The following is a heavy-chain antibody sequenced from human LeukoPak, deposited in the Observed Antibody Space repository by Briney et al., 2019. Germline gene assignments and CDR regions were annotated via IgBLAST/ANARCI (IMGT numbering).Heavy chain of an antibody. CDR2: INAKIGGT. D-gene: IGHD6-25*01. Sequence: ATVKVSCKASGYTFTDYYMHWVRQAPGQGLEWMGWINAKIGGTKYAQKVQGRVTMTRDTSISTVYMELSRLRSDDTAVYYCARDIAAAATNWFDPWGQGTLVTVSS. CDR3: ARDIAAAATNWFDP. V-gene: IGHV1-2*02. J-gene: IGHJ5*02. CDR1: GYTFTDYY.